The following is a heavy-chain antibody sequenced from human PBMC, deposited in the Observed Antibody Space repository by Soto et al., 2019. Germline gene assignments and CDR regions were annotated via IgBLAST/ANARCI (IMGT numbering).Heavy chain of an antibody. CDR2: IGTAGGT. V-gene: IGHV3-13*04. CDR3: ARAIGPTLFDY. J-gene: IGHJ4*02. CDR1: GFTFSSYD. Sequence: GGSLRLSCSASGFTFSSYDMHWVRQGPGKGLEWVSAIGTAGGTNYAGSVKGRFTISRENAKNSLYLQMNSLRAGDTAIYFCARAIGPTLFDYWGQGTLVTVSS. D-gene: IGHD3-22*01.